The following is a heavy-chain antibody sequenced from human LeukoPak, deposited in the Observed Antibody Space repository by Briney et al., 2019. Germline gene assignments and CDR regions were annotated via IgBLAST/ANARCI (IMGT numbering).Heavy chain of an antibody. D-gene: IGHD5-18*01. J-gene: IGHJ4*02. CDR3: ARGYSYGASGFDY. CDR2: ISSGSTYI. Sequence: GGSLRLSCAASEFTFSSYFMNWVRQTPGKGLEWVSSISSGSTYIYYADSVKGRFTISRDNARNSLYLQMNSLRAEDTAVYYCARGYSYGASGFDYWGQGTLVTVSS. CDR1: EFTFSSYF. V-gene: IGHV3-21*01.